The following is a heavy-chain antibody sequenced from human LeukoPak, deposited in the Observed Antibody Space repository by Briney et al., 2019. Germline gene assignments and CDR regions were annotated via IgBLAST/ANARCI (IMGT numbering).Heavy chain of an antibody. V-gene: IGHV1-8*03. CDR2: MNPNSGNT. CDR1: GYTFTSYD. J-gene: IGHJ4*02. CDR3: ARARANXDFDY. Sequence: ASVKVSCKASGYTFTSYDINWVRQATGQRLEWMGWMNPNSGNTGYAQKFQGRVTITRNTSISTAYMELCSLRSEDTAVYYCARARANXDFDYWGQGILVTVSS.